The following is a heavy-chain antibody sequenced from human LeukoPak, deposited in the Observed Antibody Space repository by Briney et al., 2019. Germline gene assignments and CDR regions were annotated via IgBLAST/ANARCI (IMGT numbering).Heavy chain of an antibody. D-gene: IGHD2-21*01. CDR1: GYSFTDYY. J-gene: IGHJ4*02. CDR3: ARADRLHGGPYLIGP. V-gene: IGHV1-2*02. CDR2: INPNSGGT. Sequence: ASVKVSCKTSGYSFTDYYMHWVRQAPGQGLEWMGWINPNSGGTNSAQKFQGRVTMTRDTSITTVYMEVSWLTSDDTAIYYCARADRLHGGPYLIGPRGQGILVTVSS.